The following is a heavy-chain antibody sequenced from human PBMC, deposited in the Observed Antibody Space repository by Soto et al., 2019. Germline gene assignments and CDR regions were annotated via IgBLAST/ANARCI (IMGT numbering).Heavy chain of an antibody. D-gene: IGHD6-19*01. CDR1: AGSFSHYY. V-gene: IGHV4-34*01. J-gene: IGHJ3*02. CDR2: IKHSGSS. Sequence: QVQQQPWGAGLLKPSETLSLTCAVYAGSFSHYYWNWIRRSPGKGLEWIGKIKHSGSSNYNPSLRSRVSISVDMSKNQFSLRLTSVTAADTAVYYCARGGSSDWQVALDIWGQGTMVTVSS. CDR3: ARGGSSDWQVALDI.